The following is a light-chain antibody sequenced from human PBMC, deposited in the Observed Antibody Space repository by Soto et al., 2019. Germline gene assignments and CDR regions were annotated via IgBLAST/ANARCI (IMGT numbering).Light chain of an antibody. CDR2: EVS. V-gene: IGLV2-14*01. CDR1: SSDVGNYNY. J-gene: IGLJ2*01. Sequence: QSALTQPASVSGSPGQSITISCTGTSSDVGNYNYVSWYQQHPGKAPKLMIYEVSNRPSGVSNRFSGSKSGNTASLTISGLQAEDEADYYCNSFSTTSTHVLFGGGTKLTVL. CDR3: NSFSTTSTHVL.